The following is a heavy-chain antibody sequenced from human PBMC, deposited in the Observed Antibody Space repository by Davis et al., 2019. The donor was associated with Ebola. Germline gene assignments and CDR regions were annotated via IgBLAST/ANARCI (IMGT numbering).Heavy chain of an antibody. Sequence: AASVKVSCKASGFILTNYAIHWVRQAPGQRLEWMGWVHGGNGNTKYSQRFQGRVTITTDTSASTVYLDLTSLRSDDTAVFYCARASFGNNSGWYADYWGPGSLVTVSS. CDR1: GFILTNYA. CDR3: ARASFGNNSGWYADY. J-gene: IGHJ4*02. V-gene: IGHV1-3*01. D-gene: IGHD6-19*01. CDR2: VHGGNGNT.